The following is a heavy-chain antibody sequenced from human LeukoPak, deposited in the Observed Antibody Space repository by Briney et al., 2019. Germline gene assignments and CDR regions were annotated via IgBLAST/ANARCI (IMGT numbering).Heavy chain of an antibody. V-gene: IGHV3-21*01. Sequence: PGGSLRLSCAASGFTFSSYSMNWVRQAPGKGLEWVSSISSSSSYIYYADSVKGRFTISRDNAKNSLYLQMNSLRAEDTAVYYCARGRSGVSGNDSPFDYWGQGTLVTVSS. CDR2: ISSSSSYI. CDR1: GFTFSSYS. J-gene: IGHJ4*02. D-gene: IGHD5-12*01. CDR3: ARGRSGVSGNDSPFDY.